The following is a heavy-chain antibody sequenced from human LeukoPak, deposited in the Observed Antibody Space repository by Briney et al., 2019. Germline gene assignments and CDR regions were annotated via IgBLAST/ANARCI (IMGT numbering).Heavy chain of an antibody. CDR3: ARIPYVGDYIDY. CDR1: GDSISNSY. Sequence: TSETLSLTCTVSGDSISNSYWSWIRQPPGKGLEWIGYIYYSGSTNYNPSLKSRVTISVDTSKNQFSLKLSSVTAADTALYYCARIPYVGDYIDYWGQGTLVTVSP. V-gene: IGHV4-59*01. J-gene: IGHJ4*02. D-gene: IGHD3-16*01. CDR2: IYYSGST.